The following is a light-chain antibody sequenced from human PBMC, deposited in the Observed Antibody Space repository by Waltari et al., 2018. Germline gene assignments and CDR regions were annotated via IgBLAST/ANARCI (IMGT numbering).Light chain of an antibody. CDR2: KAN. CDR1: PGSLSSTSY. CDR3: LLYMGSGIWV. V-gene: IGLV8-61*01. J-gene: IGLJ3*02. Sequence: QTVVTQEPSLSVSPGGTVTLTCALSPGSLSSTSYASWYQQSPGQTPRTLVYKANIRSSGVPDRFSGSVLGNKAVLIITGAQAEDESNYYCLLYMGSGIWVFGGRTKLTVL.